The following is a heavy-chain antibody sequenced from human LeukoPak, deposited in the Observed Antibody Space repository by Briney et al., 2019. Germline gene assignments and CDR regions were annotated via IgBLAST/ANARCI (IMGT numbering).Heavy chain of an antibody. CDR1: GYTFTGYY. Sequence: ASVKVSCKASGYTFTGYYMHWVRQAPGQGLEWMGRIIPILGIANYAQKFQGRVTITADKSTSTAYMELSSLRSEDTAVYYCARGGIVVVPAAINWFDPWGQGTLVTVSS. J-gene: IGHJ5*02. D-gene: IGHD2-2*02. V-gene: IGHV1-69*04. CDR2: IIPILGIA. CDR3: ARGGIVVVPAAINWFDP.